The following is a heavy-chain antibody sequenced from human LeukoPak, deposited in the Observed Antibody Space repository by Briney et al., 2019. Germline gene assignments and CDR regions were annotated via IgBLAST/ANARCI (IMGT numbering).Heavy chain of an antibody. Sequence: GGALRLSCAAPVFTFNAYAIHSVRQAPGKGLEGVSLVKGDGVTTDYANSVKGRFTVSRDNSKNSLYLQMSNLRTEDTALYYCVRDTGSGWDFDYWGQGTLVTVSS. CDR3: VRDTGSGWDFDY. J-gene: IGHJ4*02. CDR2: VKGDGVTT. D-gene: IGHD6-19*01. CDR1: VFTFNAYA. V-gene: IGHV3-43*02.